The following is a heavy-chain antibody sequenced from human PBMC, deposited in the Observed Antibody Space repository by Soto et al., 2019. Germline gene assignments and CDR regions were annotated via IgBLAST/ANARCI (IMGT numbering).Heavy chain of an antibody. Sequence: GGSLRLSCAASGFTFGTYGMSWVRQAPGKGLEWVSLISGSGGATYYADSVKGRFTISRDNSKDTLYLHMYSLTAEDAAVYYCAKDHEEEWLGHSFDYWGQGTLVTVSS. CDR2: ISGSGGAT. CDR1: GFTFGTYG. CDR3: AKDHEEEWLGHSFDY. J-gene: IGHJ4*02. D-gene: IGHD6-19*01. V-gene: IGHV3-23*01.